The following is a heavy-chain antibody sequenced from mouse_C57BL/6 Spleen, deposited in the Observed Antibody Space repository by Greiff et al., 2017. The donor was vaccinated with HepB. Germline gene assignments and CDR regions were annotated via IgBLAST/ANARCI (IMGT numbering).Heavy chain of an antibody. Sequence: QVQLQQPGAELVKPGASVKMSCKASGYTFPSSWITWVKQRPGQGLEWIGDIYPGSGSTNYNEKFKSKATLTVDTSSSTAYMQLSSLTSEDSAGYYCARFLYYAAYWGQGTLVTVSA. D-gene: IGHD2-1*01. CDR2: IYPGSGST. CDR1: GYTFPSSW. V-gene: IGHV1-55*01. J-gene: IGHJ3*01. CDR3: ARFLYYAAY.